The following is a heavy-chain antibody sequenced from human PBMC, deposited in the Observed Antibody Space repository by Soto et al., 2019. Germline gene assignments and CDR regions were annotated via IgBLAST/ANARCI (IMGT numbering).Heavy chain of an antibody. J-gene: IGHJ2*01. Sequence: QVQLVQSGAEVKKPGSSVKVSCKASGGTFSSYAISWVRQAPGQGLEWMGGVMPIFGTANYAQKFQGRVTITADKTTSTAYMQLSSLRSEDTAVYYCARAAPTPYCSSTSCYYWYFDLWGRGTLVTVSS. D-gene: IGHD2-2*01. CDR3: ARAAPTPYCSSTSCYYWYFDL. CDR2: VMPIFGTA. CDR1: GGTFSSYA. V-gene: IGHV1-69*06.